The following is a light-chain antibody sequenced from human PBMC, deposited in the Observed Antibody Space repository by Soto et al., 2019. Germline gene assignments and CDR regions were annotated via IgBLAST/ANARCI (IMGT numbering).Light chain of an antibody. CDR3: CSYTLTTNHYF. CDR2: EVR. J-gene: IGLJ1*01. CDR1: SSDIGYYDY. Sequence: QSVLTQPASVSGSPGQSITISCTGTSSDIGYYDYVSWYQQRPGRAPKLMIYEVRYRPSGLSNRFSGSKSGNTASLTISGLQAEDEADYYCCSYTLTTNHYFFGSGPNVTV. V-gene: IGLV2-14*01.